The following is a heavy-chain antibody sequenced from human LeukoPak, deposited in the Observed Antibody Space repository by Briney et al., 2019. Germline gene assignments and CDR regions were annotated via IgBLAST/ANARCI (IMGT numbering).Heavy chain of an antibody. CDR3: AKGGVRYDSSGYYFHFDY. CDR1: GFTFSSYA. J-gene: IGHJ4*02. Sequence: QTGGSLRLSCAASGFTFSSYAMSWVRQAPGNGLEWVSAISGSGGSTYYADSVKGRFTISRDNSKNTLYLQMNSLRAEDTAVYYCAKGGVRYDSSGYYFHFDYWGQGTLVTVSS. CDR2: ISGSGGST. D-gene: IGHD3-22*01. V-gene: IGHV3-23*01.